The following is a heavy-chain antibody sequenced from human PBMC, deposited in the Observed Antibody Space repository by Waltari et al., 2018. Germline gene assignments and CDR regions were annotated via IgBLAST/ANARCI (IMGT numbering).Heavy chain of an antibody. J-gene: IGHJ4*02. CDR2: VDPEGGKT. D-gene: IGHD1-26*01. Sequence: EVQLVQSGAEVKKPGATVKISCKASGYTFTDYYMHWVQQAPGKGLEWMGRVDPEGGKTIYAEKFQGRVTITADTSTDTAYMELSSLRSEDTAVYYCATGFKWELRDDWGQGTLVTVSS. CDR1: GYTFTDYY. V-gene: IGHV1-69-2*01. CDR3: ATGFKWELRDD.